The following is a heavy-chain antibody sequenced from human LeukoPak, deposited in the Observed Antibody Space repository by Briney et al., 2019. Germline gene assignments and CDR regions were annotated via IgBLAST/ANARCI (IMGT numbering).Heavy chain of an antibody. CDR1: GFTFNNYA. V-gene: IGHV3-23*01. CDR2: LSGSGTST. Sequence: PGGSLRLSCAASGFTFNNYAMTWVRQAPGKGLEWVSALSGSGTSTYYADSVKGRFTISRDNSKNTLYLQMNSLRVEDTALYYCAKDQAMLLVVTPFDYWGQGTLVTVSS. D-gene: IGHD3-22*01. CDR3: AKDQAMLLVVTPFDY. J-gene: IGHJ4*02.